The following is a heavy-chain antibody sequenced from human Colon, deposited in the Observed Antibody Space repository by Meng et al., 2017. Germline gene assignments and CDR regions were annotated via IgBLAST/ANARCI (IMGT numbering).Heavy chain of an antibody. V-gene: IGHV1-18*01. J-gene: IGHJ4*02. CDR3: ARDQKYSFGTYFFDF. Sequence: QVQVVQSAAEVKKPGASVKVSCKASGDPFTNYSISWVRQAPGQGLEWVGWITAHSGSTNYAQKFQGRVTMTTDTSTNTAYMELRSLGSDDTAVYYCARDQKYSFGTYFFDFWGQGTLVTVSS. CDR1: GDPFTNYS. CDR2: ITAHSGST. D-gene: IGHD5-18*01.